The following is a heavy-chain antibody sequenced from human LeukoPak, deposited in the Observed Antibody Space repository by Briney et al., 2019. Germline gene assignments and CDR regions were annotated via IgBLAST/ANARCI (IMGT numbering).Heavy chain of an antibody. CDR2: ISYDGSNK. J-gene: IGHJ4*02. D-gene: IGHD5-18*01. CDR1: RFTFSSYD. CDR3: AREIQLWKVLDY. Sequence: GGSLRLSCAASRFTFSSYDMHWVRQAPGKGLEWVAVISYDGSNKYYADSVKGRFTISRDNSKNTVYLQMNSLRAEDTAVYYCAREIQLWKVLDYWGQGTLVTVSS. V-gene: IGHV3-30-3*01.